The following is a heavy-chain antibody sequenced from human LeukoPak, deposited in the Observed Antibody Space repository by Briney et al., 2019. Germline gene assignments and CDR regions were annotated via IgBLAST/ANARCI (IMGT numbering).Heavy chain of an antibody. D-gene: IGHD3-10*01. CDR2: SYPADSET. CDR1: GYSFPIYW. Sequence: GEPLKISFKGSGYSFPIYWFAWLRQMPAKGLERWGISYPADSETRYSPSFQGQITHSADNSISNAYLQWGSLKASDTAMYYCARRSTYGSGTNCPFDYWGQGTLVTVSS. CDR3: ARRSTYGSGTNCPFDY. V-gene: IGHV5-51*01. J-gene: IGHJ4*02.